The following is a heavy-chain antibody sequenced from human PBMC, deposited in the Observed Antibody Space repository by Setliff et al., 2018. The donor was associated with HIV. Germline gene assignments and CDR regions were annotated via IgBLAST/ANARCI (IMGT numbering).Heavy chain of an antibody. CDR3: ARHEAGGGMDV. D-gene: IGHD3-10*01. J-gene: IGHJ6*02. CDR2: IDPTDSYI. V-gene: IGHV5-10-1*01. Sequence: PGESLKISCKGSGYSFTNYWISWVRQMPGKGLEWMGRIDPTDSYINYSPSFQGHVTISAGKSISSAYLQWSSLKASDTAMYYCARHEAGGGMDVWGQGTTVTVSS. CDR1: GYSFTNYW.